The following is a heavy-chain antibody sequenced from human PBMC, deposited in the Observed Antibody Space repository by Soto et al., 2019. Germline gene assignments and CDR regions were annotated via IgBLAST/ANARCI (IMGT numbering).Heavy chain of an antibody. Sequence: GGSLRLSCTASGFTFGDYAMSWVRQAPGKGLEWVGFIRSKAYGGTTEYAASVKGRFTISRDGSKSIAYLQMNSLKTEDTAVYYCTTTNDYGDYDASFDYWGQGTLVTVSS. CDR2: IRSKAYGGTT. D-gene: IGHD4-17*01. CDR1: GFTFGDYA. J-gene: IGHJ4*02. V-gene: IGHV3-49*04. CDR3: TTTNDYGDYDASFDY.